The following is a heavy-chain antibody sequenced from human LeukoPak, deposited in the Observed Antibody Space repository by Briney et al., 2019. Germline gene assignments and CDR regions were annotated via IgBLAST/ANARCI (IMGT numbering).Heavy chain of an antibody. V-gene: IGHV1-46*01. CDR2: INPSGCST. CDR3: ARDYCSGGSCCYFDY. Sequence: ASVKVSCKACGYTFTSYYMHWVRQAPGQGLEWMGIINPSGCSTSYAQKFQGRVAMTRDTSTSTVYMELSSLRSEDTAVYYCARDYCSGGSCCYFDYWGQGALVTVSS. CDR1: GYTFTSYY. J-gene: IGHJ4*02. D-gene: IGHD2-15*01.